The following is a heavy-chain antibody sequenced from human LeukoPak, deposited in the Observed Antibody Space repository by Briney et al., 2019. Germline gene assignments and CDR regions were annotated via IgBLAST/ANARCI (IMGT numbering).Heavy chain of an antibody. CDR1: GFTFSNYS. D-gene: IGHD6-25*01. CDR2: ISSSSYI. CDR3: ARGPPWYFDL. J-gene: IGHJ2*01. V-gene: IGHV3-21*01. Sequence: GGSLRLSCAASGFTFSNYSMNWVRQAPGKGLEWVSSISSSSYINYADSVKGRFTISRDNAKNTLYLQMNSLTAEDTAVYYCARGPPWYFDLWGRGTLVTVSS.